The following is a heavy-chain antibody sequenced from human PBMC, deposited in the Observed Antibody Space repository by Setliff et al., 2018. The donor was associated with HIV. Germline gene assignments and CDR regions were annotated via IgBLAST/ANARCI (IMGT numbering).Heavy chain of an antibody. J-gene: IGHJ3*01. CDR2: IYFTGSS. V-gene: IGHV4-59*01. CDR1: GGSISTYY. D-gene: IGHD4-17*01. CDR3: ARVQMAYAAFDV. Sequence: PSETLSLTCTVSGGSISTYYWSWIRQPPGKGLEWIGSIYFTGSSDNNPSLKSRVTLSVDTFKHQFSLKLSSVTAADTAVYYCARVQMAYAAFDVWGQGTMVTVSS.